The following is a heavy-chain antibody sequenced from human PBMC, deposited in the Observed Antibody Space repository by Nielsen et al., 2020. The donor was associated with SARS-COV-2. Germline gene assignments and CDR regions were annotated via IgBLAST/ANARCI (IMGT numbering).Heavy chain of an antibody. J-gene: IGHJ4*02. Sequence: ESLKISCSASGFRFSDYPMHWVRQAPGKGLEHVSSTSTHGGITDYAESVKGRFTISRDNSKNTLYLQMRSLRPEDTAMYYCVKDRRGTSMVLFDFWGQGTLVTVSS. CDR2: TSTHGGIT. CDR3: VKDRRGTSMVLFDF. D-gene: IGHD1-1*01. CDR1: GFRFSDYP. V-gene: IGHV3-64D*06.